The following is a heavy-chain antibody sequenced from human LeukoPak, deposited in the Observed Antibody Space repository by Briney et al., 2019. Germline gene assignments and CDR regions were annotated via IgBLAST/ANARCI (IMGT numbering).Heavy chain of an antibody. Sequence: PGGSLTLSCPATVFTFSHYPMRGLRQAPGKGLEWVSGITSGFTPHYADSVKGRFTISRDNSKNTLYLQMSRLSAEDTAIYYCTRDSLILPVMVTLFDPWAQGTLVIVS. CDR2: ITSGFTP. CDR3: TRDSLILPVMVTLFDP. V-gene: IGHV3-23*01. CDR1: VFTFSHYP. J-gene: IGHJ5*02. D-gene: IGHD3-16*01.